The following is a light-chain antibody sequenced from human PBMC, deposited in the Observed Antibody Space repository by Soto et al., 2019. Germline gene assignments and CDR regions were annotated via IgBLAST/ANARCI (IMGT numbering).Light chain of an antibody. CDR3: QQYGSSPPYT. CDR2: GAS. J-gene: IGKJ2*01. V-gene: IGKV3-20*01. Sequence: EIVLTQSPGTLSLSPGEIATLSCRASQSVSSSYLAWYQQKPGQAPRLLISGASSRATGIPDRFSGSGSGTDFTLTISRLEPEDFAVYYCQQYGSSPPYTFGQGTKLEIK. CDR1: QSVSSSY.